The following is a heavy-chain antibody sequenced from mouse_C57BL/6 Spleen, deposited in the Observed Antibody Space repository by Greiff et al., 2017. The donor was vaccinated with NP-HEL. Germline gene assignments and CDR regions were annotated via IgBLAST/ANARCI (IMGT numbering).Heavy chain of an antibody. CDR3: ARGELGWFAY. CDR2: IYPGDGDT. CDR1: GYAFSSSW. J-gene: IGHJ3*01. D-gene: IGHD4-1*01. V-gene: IGHV1-82*01. Sequence: VQLQQSGPELVKPGASVKISCKASGYAFSSSWMNWVKQRPGKGLEWIGRIYPGDGDTNYNGKFKGKATLTADKSSSTAYMQLSSLTSEDSAVYFCARGELGWFAYWGQGTLVTVSA.